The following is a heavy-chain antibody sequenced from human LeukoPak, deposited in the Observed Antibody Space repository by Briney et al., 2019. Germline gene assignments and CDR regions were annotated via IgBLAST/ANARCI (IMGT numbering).Heavy chain of an antibody. CDR2: IYYSGST. D-gene: IGHD4-11*01. CDR1: GGSFSGYY. Sequence: SETLSLTCAVYGGSFSGYYWSWIRQPPGKGLEWIGYIYYSGSTNYNPSLKSRVTISVDTSKNQFSLKLSSVTAADTAVYYCAREVNDYRGDYYYYMDVWGKGTTVTVSS. V-gene: IGHV4-59*01. J-gene: IGHJ6*03. CDR3: AREVNDYRGDYYYYMDV.